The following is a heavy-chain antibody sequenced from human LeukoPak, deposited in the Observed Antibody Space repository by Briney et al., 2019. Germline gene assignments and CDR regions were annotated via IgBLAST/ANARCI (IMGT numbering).Heavy chain of an antibody. J-gene: IGHJ6*02. CDR3: TTVEGATLYYYYGMDV. CDR2: IKSKTDGATT. Sequence: GSLRLSCAASGFTFSNAWMSWVRQAPGKGLEWVGHIKSKTDGATTDYAAPVKGRFTISRDDSKNTLYLQMNSLKTEDTAVYYCTTVEGATLYYYYGMDVWGQGTTVTVSS. D-gene: IGHD1-26*01. CDR1: GFTFSNAW. V-gene: IGHV3-15*01.